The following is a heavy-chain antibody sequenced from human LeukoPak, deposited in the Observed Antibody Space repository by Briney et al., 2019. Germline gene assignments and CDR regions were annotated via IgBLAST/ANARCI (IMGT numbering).Heavy chain of an antibody. D-gene: IGHD1-14*01. CDR2: VNGDGSST. Sequence: GGSLRLSCAASGFTFSDYWMHWVRQTPGKGLVWVSRVNGDGSSTSYADSVKGRFTISRDTAKNTLYLQMNSLRAEDTAVYYCASEVSDYWGQGTLVTISS. V-gene: IGHV3-74*01. CDR1: GFTFSDYW. CDR3: ASEVSDY. J-gene: IGHJ4*02.